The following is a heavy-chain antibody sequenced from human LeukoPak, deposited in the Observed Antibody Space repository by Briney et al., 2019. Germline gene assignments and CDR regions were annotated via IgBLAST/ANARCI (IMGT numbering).Heavy chain of an antibody. CDR3: ASQRWLQLPFDY. D-gene: IGHD5-24*01. Sequence: SETLSLTCAVYGGSFSGYYWSWIRQPPGKGLEWIGEINHSGSTNYNPSLKSRVTISVDTSKNQFYLKLSSVTAADTAVYYCASQRWLQLPFDYWGQGTLVTVSS. J-gene: IGHJ4*02. V-gene: IGHV4-34*01. CDR1: GGSFSGYY. CDR2: INHSGST.